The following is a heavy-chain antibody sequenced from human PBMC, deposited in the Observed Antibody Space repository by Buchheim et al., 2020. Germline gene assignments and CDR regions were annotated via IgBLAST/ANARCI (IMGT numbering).Heavy chain of an antibody. J-gene: IGHJ4*02. V-gene: IGHV3-48*01. Sequence: EVQLVESGGGLVQPGGSLRLYCAASGFTFSSYSMNWVRQAPGKGLEWVSYISSSSSTTYYADSVKGRFTISRDNAKNYLYLQMNSLRAEDTAVYYCARDTQGYDSSGYLLYWGQGTL. CDR1: GFTFSSYS. D-gene: IGHD3-22*01. CDR2: ISSSSSTT. CDR3: ARDTQGYDSSGYLLY.